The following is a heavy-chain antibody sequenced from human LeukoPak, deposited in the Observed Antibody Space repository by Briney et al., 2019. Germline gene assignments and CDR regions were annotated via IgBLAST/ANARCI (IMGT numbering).Heavy chain of an antibody. CDR2: MNQDGSEI. CDR3: ARASRAGSVRFDY. CDR1: GFTFSRYW. Sequence: PGGSLRLSCVGSGFTFSRYWLNWVRQAPGKGLEWVANMNQDGSEIYYLDSVKGRFTISRDNAKNSLYLQMNSLRAGDTAVYYCARASRAGSVRFDYWGQGTLVTVSS. D-gene: IGHD6-19*01. J-gene: IGHJ4*02. V-gene: IGHV3-7*01.